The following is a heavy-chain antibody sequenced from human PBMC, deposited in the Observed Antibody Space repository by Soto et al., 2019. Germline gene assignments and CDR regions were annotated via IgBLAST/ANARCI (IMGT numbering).Heavy chain of an antibody. V-gene: IGHV3-23*01. D-gene: IGHD2-15*01. CDR1: GFTFSSYG. CDR2: ISGSGGST. Sequence: GGSLRLSCAASGFTFSSYGMSWVRQAPGKGLEWVSGISGSGGSTNYADSVKGRFTISRDNSKSTLYLQMNSLRAEDTAVYYCAKDRRKESIVPFDYWGQGTLVTVSS. J-gene: IGHJ4*02. CDR3: AKDRRKESIVPFDY.